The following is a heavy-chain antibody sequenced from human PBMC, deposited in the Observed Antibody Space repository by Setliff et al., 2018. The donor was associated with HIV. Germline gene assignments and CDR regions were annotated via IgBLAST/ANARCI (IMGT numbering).Heavy chain of an antibody. CDR1: GGSISSYF. CDR3: ARGGRSDGYHIAS. J-gene: IGHJ4*02. Sequence: SETLSLTCTVSGGSISSYFWTWIRQSPEKGLEWIGSIYRYGSPNYNPSLQSRVTLSVDTSKNQFSLTLTSVTAADTAVYYCARGGRSDGYHIASWGQGILVTVSS. V-gene: IGHV4-59*01. D-gene: IGHD2-15*01. CDR2: IYRYGSP.